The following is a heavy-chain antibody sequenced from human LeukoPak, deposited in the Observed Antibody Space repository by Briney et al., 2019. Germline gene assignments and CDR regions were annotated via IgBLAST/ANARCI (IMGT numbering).Heavy chain of an antibody. CDR1: GYTFNGSY. D-gene: IGHD6-19*01. J-gene: IGHJ6*04. V-gene: IGHV1-2*02. Sequence: ASVNVSCKASGYTFNGSYIHWVRQAPGQGLEWMGWINPKSGDTKYSQKFQGRVSMTSDTSIATAYMELSRLNSDDTAVYYCARDKGSSGWFYYYYFMDLWGRGTTVTVSS. CDR2: INPKSGDT. CDR3: ARDKGSSGWFYYYYFMDL.